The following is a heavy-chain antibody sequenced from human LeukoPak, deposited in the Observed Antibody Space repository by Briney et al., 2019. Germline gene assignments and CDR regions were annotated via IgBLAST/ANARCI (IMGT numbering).Heavy chain of an antibody. CDR2: ISYDGSNK. D-gene: IGHD3-22*01. J-gene: IGHJ4*02. Sequence: PGGSLRLSCAASGFTFSSYGMHWVRQAPGKGLEWVAVISYDGSNKYYADSVKGRFTISRDNSKNTLYLQMNSLRAEDTAVYYCAKASAHKYYYDSSGYGGVLAPFDYWGQGTLVTVSS. CDR3: AKASAHKYYYDSSGYGGVLAPFDY. V-gene: IGHV3-30*18. CDR1: GFTFSSYG.